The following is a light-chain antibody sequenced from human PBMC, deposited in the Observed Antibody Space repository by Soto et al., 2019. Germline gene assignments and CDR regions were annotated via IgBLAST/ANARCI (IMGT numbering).Light chain of an antibody. J-gene: IGLJ2*01. CDR1: SSDVGGYNY. Sequence: QSALTQPPSASGSPGQSVIISCTGTSSDVGGYNYVSWYQQHPGKAPKLMIYEVSKRPSGVPDRFSGSKSGNTASLTVSGLHAEDEADYYCSSYAGSNNLVFGGGTKVTVL. CDR3: SSYAGSNNLV. V-gene: IGLV2-8*01. CDR2: EVS.